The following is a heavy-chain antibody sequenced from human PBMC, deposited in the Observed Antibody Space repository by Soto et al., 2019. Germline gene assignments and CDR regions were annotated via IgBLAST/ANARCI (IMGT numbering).Heavy chain of an antibody. CDR3: AASLCGGDCYFDY. Sequence: SVKVSCKSSGFPFTSSAVQWVRQARGQRLEWIGWIVVGSGNTNYAQKFQERVTITRDMSTSTAYMELSSLRSEDTAVYYCAASLCGGDCYFDYWGQGTLVTVSS. CDR2: IVVGSGNT. D-gene: IGHD2-21*02. CDR1: GFPFTSSA. V-gene: IGHV1-58*01. J-gene: IGHJ4*02.